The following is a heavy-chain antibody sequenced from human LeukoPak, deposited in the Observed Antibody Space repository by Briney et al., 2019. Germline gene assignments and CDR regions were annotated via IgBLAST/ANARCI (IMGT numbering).Heavy chain of an antibody. Sequence: PGGSLRLSCAASGFTFSSYSMNWVRQAPGKGLEWVSGISGSGGSTFYAESVKGRFTISRDDSKLYPQMNSLRAEDTAVYYCAKRGVQQWLVDWYFDYWGQGTLVTVSS. J-gene: IGHJ4*02. CDR1: GFTFSSYS. V-gene: IGHV3-23*01. D-gene: IGHD6-19*01. CDR2: ISGSGGST. CDR3: AKRGVQQWLVDWYFDY.